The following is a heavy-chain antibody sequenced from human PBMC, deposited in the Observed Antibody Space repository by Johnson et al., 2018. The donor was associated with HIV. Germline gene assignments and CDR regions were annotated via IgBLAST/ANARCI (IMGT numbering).Heavy chain of an antibody. D-gene: IGHD7-27*01. CDR3: ARAPGAGDAFDI. CDR1: GFTFSSYG. J-gene: IGHJ3*02. V-gene: IGHV3-30*02. CDR2: IRYDGSNK. Sequence: VHLVESGGGVVQPGGSLRLSCAASGFTFSSYGMHWVRQAPGKGLEWVAFIRYDGSNKYYADSVKGRFTISRDNSKNTLYLQMNSRRAEDTAVYYCARAPGAGDAFDIWGQGTMVTVSS.